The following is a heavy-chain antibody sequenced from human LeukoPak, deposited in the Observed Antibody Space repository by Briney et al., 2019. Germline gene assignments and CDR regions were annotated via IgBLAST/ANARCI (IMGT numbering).Heavy chain of an antibody. CDR1: GFTFSNAW. Sequence: GGSLRLSCAASGFTFSNAWMSWVRQAPGKGLEWVSAISGSGGSTYYADSVKGRFTISRDNSKNTLYLQMNSLRAEDTAVYYCAKDKRAAGRGTFDYWGQGTLVTVSS. J-gene: IGHJ4*02. CDR3: AKDKRAAGRGTFDY. V-gene: IGHV3-23*01. CDR2: ISGSGGST. D-gene: IGHD2-15*01.